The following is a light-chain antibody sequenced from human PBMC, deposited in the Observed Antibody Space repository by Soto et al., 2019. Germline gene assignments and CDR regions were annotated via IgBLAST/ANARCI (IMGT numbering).Light chain of an antibody. CDR3: KQFSSYPLS. J-gene: IGKJ4*01. V-gene: IGKV3-20*01. CDR2: YAC. Sequence: EIVLTQSPGTLSLSPGERATLSCRASQSVRNNYLAWYQQKPGQAPRLLIYYACSRATGIPDRFSGGGSGTDSNLTISRLEPEDFAVYYCKQFSSYPLSFGGGTKVDIK. CDR1: QSVRNNY.